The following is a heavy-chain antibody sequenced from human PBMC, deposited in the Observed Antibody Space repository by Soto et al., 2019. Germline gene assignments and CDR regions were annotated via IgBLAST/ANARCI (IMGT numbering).Heavy chain of an antibody. CDR3: AKDKAVMITFGGVNDAFDI. D-gene: IGHD3-16*01. CDR2: ISWNSGSI. Sequence: EVQLVESGGGLVQPGRSLRISCAASGFTFDDYAMHWVRQAPGKGLEWVSGISWNSGSIGYADSVKGRFTISRDNAKNSLYLQMNSLRAEDTALYYCAKDKAVMITFGGVNDAFDIWGQGTMVTVSS. J-gene: IGHJ3*02. CDR1: GFTFDDYA. V-gene: IGHV3-9*01.